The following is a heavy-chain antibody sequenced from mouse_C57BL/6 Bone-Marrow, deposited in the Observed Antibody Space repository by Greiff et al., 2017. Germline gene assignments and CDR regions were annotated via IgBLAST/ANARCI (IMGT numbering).Heavy chain of an antibody. V-gene: IGHV1-67*01. Sequence: VHLVESGPELVRPGVSVKISCKGSGYTFTDYAMHWVKQSHAKSLEWIGVISTYYGDASYNQKFKDKATMTVDNSSSTAYMELARLTSEDSAVYYCAREILDYDVEWFAYWGQGTLATVSA. J-gene: IGHJ3*01. CDR2: ISTYYGDA. D-gene: IGHD2-4*01. CDR1: GYTFTDYA. CDR3: AREILDYDVEWFAY.